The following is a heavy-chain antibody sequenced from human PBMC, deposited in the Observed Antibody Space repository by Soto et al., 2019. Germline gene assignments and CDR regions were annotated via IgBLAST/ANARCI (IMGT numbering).Heavy chain of an antibody. CDR3: AKGVAAAGTPFDY. CDR1: GFTFSSYA. V-gene: IGHV3-23*01. D-gene: IGHD6-13*01. J-gene: IGHJ4*02. CDR2: ISGSGGST. Sequence: GGSLRLSCTASGFTFSSYAMSWVRQAPGKGLEWVSAISGSGGSTYYADSVKGRFTIARDNSKNTLYLQMNSLRAEDTAVYYCAKGVAAAGTPFDYWGQGTLVTVSS.